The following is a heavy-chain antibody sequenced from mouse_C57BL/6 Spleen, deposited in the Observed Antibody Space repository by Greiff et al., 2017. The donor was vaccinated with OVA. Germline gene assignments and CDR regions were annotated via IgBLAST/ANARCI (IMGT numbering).Heavy chain of an antibody. CDR1: GFSLTSSG. D-gene: IGHD6-2*01. Sequence: VKLMESGPGLVAPSQSLSITCTVSGFSLTSSGVHWVRQPPGKGLEWLVVIWSDGSTTYNSALKSRLSISKDNSKSQVFLKMYSLQTYDTAMYYSARHERSLYYYAMDYWGQGTSVTVSS. CDR3: ARHERSLYYYAMDY. J-gene: IGHJ4*01. V-gene: IGHV2-6-1*01. CDR2: IWSDGST.